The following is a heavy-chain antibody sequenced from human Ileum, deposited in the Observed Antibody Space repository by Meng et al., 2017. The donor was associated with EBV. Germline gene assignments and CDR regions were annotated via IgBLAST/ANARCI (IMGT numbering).Heavy chain of an antibody. CDR2: IYYSGST. D-gene: IGHD3-22*01. CDR1: GASLSSGVCY. Sequence: QGVLQELGPGLGTPHQYLSLTGTVSGASLSSGVCYWGWFRQPPGKGLEWIGYIYYSGSTYYNPSLKSRVTRSVDTSKNKSSLKLSSVTAADTAVYYCARGYYDSSGYGYWYFDLWGRGTLVTVSS. J-gene: IGHJ2*01. V-gene: IGHV4-30-4*01. CDR3: ARGYYDSSGYGYWYFDL.